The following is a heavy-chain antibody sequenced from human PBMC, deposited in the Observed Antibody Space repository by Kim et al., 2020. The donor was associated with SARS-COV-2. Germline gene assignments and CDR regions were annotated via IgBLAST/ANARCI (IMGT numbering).Heavy chain of an antibody. CDR1: GGSFSGYY. CDR3: AREYYYDSSGYYGWFDP. V-gene: IGHV4-34*01. D-gene: IGHD3-22*01. CDR2: INHSGST. Sequence: SETLSLTCAVYGGSFSGYYWSWIRQPPGKGLEWIGEINHSGSTNYNPSLKSRVTISVDTSKNQFSLKLSSVTAADTAVYYCAREYYYDSSGYYGWFDPWGQGTLVTVSS. J-gene: IGHJ5*02.